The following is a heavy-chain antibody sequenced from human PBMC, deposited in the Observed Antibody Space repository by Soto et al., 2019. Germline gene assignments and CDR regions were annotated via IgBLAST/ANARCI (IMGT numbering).Heavy chain of an antibody. V-gene: IGHV1-46*01. CDR1: GDTFTSYY. Sequence: ASVKVSCKAPGDTFTSYYLNWVRQAPGQGLEWMGVINPHGGSTKYAQKFQGRIAMTRDTSRSTVYMELSSLRSDDTAIYYCARSSGGNFGIIIEGSNWFDPWGQGTLVTVSS. CDR2: INPHGGST. D-gene: IGHD3-3*01. J-gene: IGHJ5*02. CDR3: ARSSGGNFGIIIEGSNWFDP.